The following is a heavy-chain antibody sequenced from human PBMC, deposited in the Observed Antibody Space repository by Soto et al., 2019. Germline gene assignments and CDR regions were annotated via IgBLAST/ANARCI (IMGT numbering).Heavy chain of an antibody. Sequence: PSDTLSLTCTVSGGSISSGGYYWSWIRQHPGKGLEWIGYIYYSGSTYYNPSLKSRVTISVDTSNNQFSLKLSSVSAADTAVYYCARVPSRDKVDYWGQGSLITVSS. CDR3: ARVPSRDKVDY. CDR2: IYYSGST. J-gene: IGHJ4*02. CDR1: GGSISSGGYY. V-gene: IGHV4-30-4*02.